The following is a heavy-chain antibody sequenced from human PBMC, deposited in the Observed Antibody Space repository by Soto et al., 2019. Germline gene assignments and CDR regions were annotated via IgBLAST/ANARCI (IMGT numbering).Heavy chain of an antibody. V-gene: IGHV3-23*01. CDR1: GFTFSSYA. CDR2: ISGSGGST. D-gene: IGHD2-15*01. Sequence: GGSLRLSCAASGFTFSSYAVSWVRQAPGKGLEWVSAISGSGGSTYYADSVKGRFTISRDNSKNTLYLQMNSLRAEDTAVYYCAKDAHRGVVVAATPLNWFDPWGQGTLVTVSS. CDR3: AKDAHRGVVVAATPLNWFDP. J-gene: IGHJ5*02.